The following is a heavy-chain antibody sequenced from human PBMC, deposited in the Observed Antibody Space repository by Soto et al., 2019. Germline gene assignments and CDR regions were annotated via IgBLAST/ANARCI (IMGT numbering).Heavy chain of an antibody. V-gene: IGHV4-30-4*01. CDR2: IYYSGYN. Sequence: QVQLQESGAGLVKPSQTLSLTCTVSGGSISSGDYKWSWIRQPPGKGLEWIGYIYYSGYNYNNPSLKSRVTMSVDTSKNLFSLKLSSVTAADTAVYYCARRDNYVPFEYWGQGTLVTVSS. CDR3: ARRDNYVPFEY. J-gene: IGHJ4*02. CDR1: GGSISSGDYK. D-gene: IGHD4-4*01.